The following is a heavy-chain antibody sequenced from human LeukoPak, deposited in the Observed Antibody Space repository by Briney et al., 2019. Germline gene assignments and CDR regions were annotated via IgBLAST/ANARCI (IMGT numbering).Heavy chain of an antibody. Sequence: GGSLRLSCAASGFTFDDYAMHWVRQAPGKGLEWVSAISWNSGSIGYADSVKGRFTISRDNAKNSLYLQMNSLRAEDTALYYCAKGSPYYYDSSGYYLWGQGTLVTVSS. J-gene: IGHJ4*02. V-gene: IGHV3-9*01. D-gene: IGHD3-22*01. CDR3: AKGSPYYYDSSGYYL. CDR1: GFTFDDYA. CDR2: ISWNSGSI.